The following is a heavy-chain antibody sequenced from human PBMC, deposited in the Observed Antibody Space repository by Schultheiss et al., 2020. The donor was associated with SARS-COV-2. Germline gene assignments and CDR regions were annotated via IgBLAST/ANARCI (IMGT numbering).Heavy chain of an antibody. D-gene: IGHD2-15*01. Sequence: GGSLRLSCAASGFTFSSYSMNWVRQAPGKGLEWVSSMSVSGSFTYYADSVRGRFTISRDNSKNTLYLQMNSLRAEDTAVYYCAKRGSGGSWAHFDYWGQGTLVTVSS. CDR1: GFTFSSYS. V-gene: IGHV3-23*01. J-gene: IGHJ4*02. CDR2: MSVSGSFT. CDR3: AKRGSGGSWAHFDY.